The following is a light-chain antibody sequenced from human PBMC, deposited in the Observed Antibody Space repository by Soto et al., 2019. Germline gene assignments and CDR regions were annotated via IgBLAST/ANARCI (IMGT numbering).Light chain of an antibody. Sequence: QSALTQPPSASGSPGQSVTISCTGTSSDVGGYNYVSWYQQHPGKAHELMIYEVSKRPSGVPHRFSGSKSGNTASLTVSGLQSQDEADYYCSSYAGNNNVIFGGGTQLTVL. CDR2: EVS. CDR1: SSDVGGYNY. V-gene: IGLV2-8*01. CDR3: SSYAGNNNVI. J-gene: IGLJ2*01.